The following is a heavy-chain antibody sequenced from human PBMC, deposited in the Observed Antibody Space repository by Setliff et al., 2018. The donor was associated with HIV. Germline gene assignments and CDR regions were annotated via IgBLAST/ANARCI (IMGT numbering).Heavy chain of an antibody. V-gene: IGHV3-NL1*01. CDR3: AKDPEYSSSYYFFYMDV. J-gene: IGHJ6*03. CDR1: GFTVSSSY. D-gene: IGHD6-6*01. Sequence: PGGSLRLSCEASGFTVSSSYMAWVRQAPGKGLEWVSFIYSGGGSTYYADSVKGRFTISRDNSKNTLYLQMNSLRAEDTAVYYCAKDPEYSSSYYFFYMDVWGKGTTVTVSS. CDR2: IYSGGGST.